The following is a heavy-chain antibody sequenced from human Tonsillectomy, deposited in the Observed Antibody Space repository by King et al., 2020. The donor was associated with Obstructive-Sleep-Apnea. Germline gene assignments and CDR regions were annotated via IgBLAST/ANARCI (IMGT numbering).Heavy chain of an antibody. CDR2: ISSSGSTL. J-gene: IGHJ4*02. CDR1: GFTFSDYY. D-gene: IGHD3-9*01. CDR3: SRDPDWLYYFDY. Sequence: VQLVESGGGLVKPGGSLRLSCAASGFTFSDYYMSWIRQAPGKGLEWVSYISSSGSTLYYEDSVKGRFTISRDNAKNSLYLQMNSLRAEDTAVYYCSRDPDWLYYFDYWGQGTLVTVSS. V-gene: IGHV3-11*01.